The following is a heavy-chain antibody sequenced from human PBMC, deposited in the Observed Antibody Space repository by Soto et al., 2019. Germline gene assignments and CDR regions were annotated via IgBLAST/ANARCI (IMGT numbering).Heavy chain of an antibody. CDR3: EIEDDDRQFFFDA. CDR2: IYTGGNT. CDR1: GRSMISYY. Sequence: QLHESGPGLGKPSETLSLTCNVSGRSMISYYWSWLRQPAGKGLEWIGRIYTGGNTNCHPCLMSRVTMSVDTSKSQVSLSLTSVTAADTAVYYCEIEDDDRQFFFDAWGQGILVSVAS. V-gene: IGHV4-4*07. D-gene: IGHD3-9*01. J-gene: IGHJ4*02.